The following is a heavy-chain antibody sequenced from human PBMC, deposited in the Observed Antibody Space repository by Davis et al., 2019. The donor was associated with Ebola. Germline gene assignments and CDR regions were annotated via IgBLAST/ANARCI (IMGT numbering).Heavy chain of an antibody. CDR1: GFTFSGSA. Sequence: GGSLRLSCAASGFTFSGSAMHWDRQASGKGLEWVGRIRSKANSYATAYAASVKGRFTISRDDSKNTAYLQMNSLKTEDTAVYYCTSSGSSFDYWGQGTLVTVSS. CDR2: IRSKANSYAT. J-gene: IGHJ4*02. D-gene: IGHD3-10*01. CDR3: TSSGSSFDY. V-gene: IGHV3-73*01.